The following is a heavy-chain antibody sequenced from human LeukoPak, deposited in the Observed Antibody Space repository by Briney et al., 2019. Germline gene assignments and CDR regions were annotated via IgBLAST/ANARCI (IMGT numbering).Heavy chain of an antibody. Sequence: GGSLRLSCAASGFTFSSYSMSWVRQAPGKGLEWVSPISSSSSYIYYADSVKGRFTISRDNAKNSLYPQMNSLRAEDTAVYYCARAGSHFEYSSGWNWGQGTLVTVSS. CDR1: GFTFSSYS. CDR2: ISSSSSYI. V-gene: IGHV3-21*01. D-gene: IGHD6-19*01. J-gene: IGHJ4*02. CDR3: ARAGSHFEYSSGWN.